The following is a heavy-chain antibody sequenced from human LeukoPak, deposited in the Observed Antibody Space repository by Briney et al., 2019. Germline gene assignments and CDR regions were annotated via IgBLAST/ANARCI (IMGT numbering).Heavy chain of an antibody. Sequence: PGGSLRLSCAASGFTFDDYAMHWVRQAPGKGLEWVSLTSWDGSSTYYADSVKGRFTISRDNSKNSLYLQMNSLRAEDTALYYCAKDCDGTYSSGWGIDYWGQGTLVTVSS. D-gene: IGHD6-19*01. CDR3: AKDCDGTYSSGWGIDY. CDR1: GFTFDDYA. CDR2: TSWDGSST. J-gene: IGHJ4*02. V-gene: IGHV3-43D*03.